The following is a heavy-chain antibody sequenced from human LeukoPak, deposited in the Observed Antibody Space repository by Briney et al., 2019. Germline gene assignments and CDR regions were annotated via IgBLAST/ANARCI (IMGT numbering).Heavy chain of an antibody. Sequence: GGSLRLSCAASGFTFGDYYMSWIRQAPGKGLEWVSYISSSGSTIYYADSVKGRFTISRDNAKNPLYLQMNSLRAEDTAVYYCAHLSHYYDSSGYYIDFDYWGQGTLVTVSS. CDR1: GFTFGDYY. CDR2: ISSSGSTI. J-gene: IGHJ4*02. D-gene: IGHD3-22*01. V-gene: IGHV3-11*01. CDR3: AHLSHYYDSSGYYIDFDY.